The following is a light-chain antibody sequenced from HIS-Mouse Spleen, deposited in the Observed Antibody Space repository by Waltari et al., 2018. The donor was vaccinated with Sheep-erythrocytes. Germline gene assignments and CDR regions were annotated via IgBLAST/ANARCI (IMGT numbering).Light chain of an antibody. J-gene: IGKJ3*01. V-gene: IGKV4-1*01. CDR3: QQYYSTPFT. CDR2: WAS. Sequence: DIVMTQSPDSLAVSLGERATINCKSSQSVLYSSNNKNYLAWYQQNPGQPPKLLIYWASTRESGVPDRFIGSGSGTDFTLTISSLQAEDVAVYYCQQYYSTPFTFGPGTKVDIK. CDR1: QSVLYSSNNKNY.